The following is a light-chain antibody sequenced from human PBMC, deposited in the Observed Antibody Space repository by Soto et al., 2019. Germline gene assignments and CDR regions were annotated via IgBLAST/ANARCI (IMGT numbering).Light chain of an antibody. CDR2: AAS. Sequence: DIQMTQSPSSLSASVGDRVTITCRASPSIGTYLNWYQHKVGKAPKLLIYAASSLQGGVPSRFSGSGSGTEFTLTINSLQPEDFAAYFCQQSYVIPITFGQGTRLEIQ. J-gene: IGKJ5*01. CDR3: QQSYVIPIT. V-gene: IGKV1-39*01. CDR1: PSIGTY.